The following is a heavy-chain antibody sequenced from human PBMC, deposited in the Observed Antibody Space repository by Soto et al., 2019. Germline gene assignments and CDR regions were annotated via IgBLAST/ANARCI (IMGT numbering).Heavy chain of an antibody. J-gene: IGHJ3*02. CDR1: GFTFRSYS. Sequence: PGGSLRLSCAASGFTFRSYSMNWVRQAPGKGLEWISYISSSSSTISYGDSVKGRFAISRDNARNSLSLQMNSLRDEDTAVYYCARLMVVTGCEAFDIWGQGTMVTVSS. CDR2: ISSSSSTI. CDR3: ARLMVVTGCEAFDI. V-gene: IGHV3-48*02. D-gene: IGHD2-2*01.